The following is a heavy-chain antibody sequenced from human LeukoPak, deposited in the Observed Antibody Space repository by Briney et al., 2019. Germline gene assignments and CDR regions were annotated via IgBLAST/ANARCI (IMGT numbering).Heavy chain of an antibody. V-gene: IGHV3-15*01. CDR1: GFTFSSYG. CDR3: TTDYLTYYYDSSGYAPEDY. CDR2: IKSKTDGGTT. J-gene: IGHJ4*02. Sequence: GGTLRLSCAASGFTFSSYGMSWVRQAPGKGLEWVGRIKSKTDGGTTDYAAPVKGRFTISRDDSKNTLYLQMNSLKTEDTAVYYCTTDYLTYYYDSSGYAPEDYWGQGTLVTVSS. D-gene: IGHD3-22*01.